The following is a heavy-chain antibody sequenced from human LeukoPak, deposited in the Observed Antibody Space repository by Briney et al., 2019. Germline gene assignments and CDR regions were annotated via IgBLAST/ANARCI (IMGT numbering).Heavy chain of an antibody. CDR3: ARAYSGYLAHRGYFDY. CDR2: INPNSGGT. D-gene: IGHD5-12*01. V-gene: IGHV1-2*02. J-gene: IGHJ4*02. CDR1: GYTFTGYY. Sequence: ASVKVSCKASGYTFTGYYMHWVRQAPGQGLEWMGWINPNSGGTNYTQKFQGRVTMTRDTSISTVYMELSSLRSEDTAVYYCARAYSGYLAHRGYFDYWGQGTLVTVSS.